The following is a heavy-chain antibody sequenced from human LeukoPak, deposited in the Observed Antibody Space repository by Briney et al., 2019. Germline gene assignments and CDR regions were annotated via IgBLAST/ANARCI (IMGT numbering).Heavy chain of an antibody. V-gene: IGHV3-23*01. D-gene: IGHD1-26*01. CDR1: RFTFSSYA. Sequence: GGSLRLSCAASRFTFSSYAMSWVRQAPGKGLEWVSTISGSGGSTYYADSVKGRFTISRDNSKNALYLQMNSLRAEDTAVYYCAKESSTYGGSYSGYWGQGSLVTVSS. CDR2: ISGSGGST. J-gene: IGHJ4*02. CDR3: AKESSTYGGSYSGY.